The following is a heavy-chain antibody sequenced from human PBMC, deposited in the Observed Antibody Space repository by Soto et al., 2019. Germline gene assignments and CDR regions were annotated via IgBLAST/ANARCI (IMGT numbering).Heavy chain of an antibody. CDR3: ARPHGPYGSGRYIDY. Sequence: SETLSLTCAVYGGSFSGYYWSWIRQPPGKGLEWIGEINHSGSTNYNPSLKSRVTISVDTSKNQFSLKLSSVTAADTAVYYCARPHGPYGSGRYIDYWGQGTLVTVSS. CDR1: GGSFSGYY. D-gene: IGHD3-10*01. V-gene: IGHV4-34*01. CDR2: INHSGST. J-gene: IGHJ4*02.